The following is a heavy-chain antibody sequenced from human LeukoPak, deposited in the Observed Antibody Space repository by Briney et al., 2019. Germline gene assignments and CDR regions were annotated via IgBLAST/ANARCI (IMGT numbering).Heavy chain of an antibody. V-gene: IGHV4-4*07. CDR1: GGSISSYY. CDR2: IYSSGST. CDR3: ARETRELLGWGFDC. D-gene: IGHD1-7*01. Sequence: SETLSLTCTVSGGSISSYYWSWIRQPAGKGLEWIGRIYSSGSTNYNPSLKNRVTMSIDTSKNQFSLKLTSMTAADTAVYYCARETRELLGWGFDCWGQGTLVTVSS. J-gene: IGHJ4*02.